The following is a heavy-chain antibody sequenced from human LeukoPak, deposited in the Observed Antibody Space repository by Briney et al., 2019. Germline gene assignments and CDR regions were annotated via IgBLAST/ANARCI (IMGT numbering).Heavy chain of an antibody. CDR1: GFTFSSYA. J-gene: IGHJ4*02. V-gene: IGHV3-7*01. CDR2: IKQDGSEK. CDR3: ARDATLWWLHPAPFDY. Sequence: PGGSLRLSCAASGFTFSSYAMSWVRQAPGKGLEWVASIKQDGSEKYYVDSVTGRFTISRDNAKNSLYLQMNSLRAEDTAVYYCARDATLWWLHPAPFDYWGQGTLVTVSS. D-gene: IGHD2-21*01.